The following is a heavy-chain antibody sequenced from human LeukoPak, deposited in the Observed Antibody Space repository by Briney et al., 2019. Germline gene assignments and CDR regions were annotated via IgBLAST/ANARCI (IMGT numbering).Heavy chain of an antibody. D-gene: IGHD2-2*01. Sequence: GGSLRLSCAASGFTFRSYAMSWVRQAPGKGLEWVSVISDSGGTTYYADSVEGRFTISRDNSNNTLYLHMNSLRAEDTAVYYCAKDQKGYCSSISCPNWFDPWGQGTLVTVSS. CDR1: GFTFRSYA. J-gene: IGHJ5*02. CDR2: ISDSGGTT. CDR3: AKDQKGYCSSISCPNWFDP. V-gene: IGHV3-23*01.